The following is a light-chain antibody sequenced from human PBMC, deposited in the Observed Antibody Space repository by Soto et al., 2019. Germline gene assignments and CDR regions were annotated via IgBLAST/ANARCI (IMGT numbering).Light chain of an antibody. CDR3: SSYSRSSTLV. CDR1: SSDVGGYNY. V-gene: IGLV2-14*01. J-gene: IGLJ2*01. CDR2: DVS. Sequence: QSALTQPASVSGSPGQSITISCTGTSSDVGGYNYVSWYQQHPGKAPKLMIYDVSRRPSGVSNRFSGSKSANTASLTISGLQTEDESDYYCSSYSRSSTLVFGGGTKLTVL.